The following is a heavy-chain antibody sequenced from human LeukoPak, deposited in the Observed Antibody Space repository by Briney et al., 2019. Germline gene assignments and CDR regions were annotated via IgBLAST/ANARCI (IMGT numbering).Heavy chain of an antibody. D-gene: IGHD2-15*01. V-gene: IGHV4-34*01. CDR2: INHSGST. Sequence: PSETLSLTCAVYGGSFIGFHWNWIRQAPGKGLEWIGDINHSGSTNYNPSLTSRVTISVDPSKNQFSLKLSSVTAADTAVYYCARGYCSGGSCYSYYYYYYMDVWGKGTTVTVSS. CDR3: ARGYCSGGSCYSYYYYYYMDV. CDR1: GGSFIGFH. J-gene: IGHJ6*03.